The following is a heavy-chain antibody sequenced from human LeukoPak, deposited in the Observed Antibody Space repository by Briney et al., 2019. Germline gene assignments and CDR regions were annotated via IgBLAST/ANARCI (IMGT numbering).Heavy chain of an antibody. CDR2: ISTTSTYT. CDR3: ARADCFSSTCYLRSSWFDP. J-gene: IGHJ5*02. CDR1: GFSLSSYD. D-gene: IGHD2-2*01. Sequence: PGGSLRLSCAASGFSLSSYDMNWVRQAPGKGLEWVSSISTTSTYTYYRYSVKGRFTISRDNARNSLYLQMNGLRAEDTAVYYCARADCFSSTCYLRSSWFDPWGQGTLVTVSS. V-gene: IGHV3-21*01.